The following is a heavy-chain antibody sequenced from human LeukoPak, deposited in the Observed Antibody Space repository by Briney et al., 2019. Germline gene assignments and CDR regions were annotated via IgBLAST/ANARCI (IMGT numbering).Heavy chain of an antibody. CDR2: IYYSGST. CDR1: GGSISSSSYY. J-gene: IGHJ4*02. Sequence: SETLSLTCTVSGGSISSSSYYWGWIRQPPGKGLEWIGSIYYSGSTYYNPSLKSRVTISVDTSRNQFSLKLNSVTAADTALYYCARHQRIIGTTGGAFDYWGQGALVTVSS. CDR3: ARHQRIIGTTGGAFDY. D-gene: IGHD1-20*01. V-gene: IGHV4-39*01.